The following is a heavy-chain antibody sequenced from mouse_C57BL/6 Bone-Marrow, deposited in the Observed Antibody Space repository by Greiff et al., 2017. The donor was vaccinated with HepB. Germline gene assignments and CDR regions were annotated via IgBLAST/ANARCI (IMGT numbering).Heavy chain of an antibody. CDR1: GFNIKDYY. CDR3: ARSTMVTTGVAY. D-gene: IGHD2-2*01. Sequence: EVHLVESGAELVKPGASVKLSCTASGFNIKDYYMHWVKQRTEQGLEWIGRIDPEDGETKYAPKFQGKATITADTSSNTAYLQLSSLTSEDTAVYYCARSTMVTTGVAYWGQGTLVTVSA. J-gene: IGHJ3*01. CDR2: IDPEDGET. V-gene: IGHV14-2*01.